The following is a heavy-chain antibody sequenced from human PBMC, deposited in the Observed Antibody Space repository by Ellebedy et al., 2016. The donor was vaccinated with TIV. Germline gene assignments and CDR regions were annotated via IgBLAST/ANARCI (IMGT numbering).Heavy chain of an antibody. Sequence: SGPTLVKPTQTLTLTCTFSGFSLSTSGVGVGWIRQPPGKALEWLALIYWDDDKRYSPSLKSRLTITKDTSKNQVVLTMTNMDPVDTATYYCARANHDYSNFGFTVNYGMDVWGQGTTVTVSS. CDR2: IYWDDDK. CDR3: ARANHDYSNFGFTVNYGMDV. V-gene: IGHV2-5*02. J-gene: IGHJ6*02. CDR1: GFSLSTSGVG. D-gene: IGHD4-11*01.